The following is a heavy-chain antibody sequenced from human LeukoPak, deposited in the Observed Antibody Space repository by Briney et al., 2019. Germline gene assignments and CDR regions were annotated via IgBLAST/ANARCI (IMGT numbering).Heavy chain of an antibody. V-gene: IGHV4-59*12. D-gene: IGHD5-18*01. CDR1: GGSISSYY. CDR2: IYYSGST. Sequence: SETLSLTCTVSGGSISSYYWSWIRQPPGKGLGWIGYIYYSGSTNYNPSLKSRVTISVNKSKNQFSLKLSSVTAADTAVYYCARGYSYGYYFDYWGQGTLVTVSS. J-gene: IGHJ4*02. CDR3: ARGYSYGYYFDY.